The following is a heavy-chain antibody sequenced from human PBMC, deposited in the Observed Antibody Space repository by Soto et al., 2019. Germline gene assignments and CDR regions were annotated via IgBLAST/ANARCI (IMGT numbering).Heavy chain of an antibody. Sequence: GGSLRLSCAASGFTFSSYAMSWVRQAPGKGLEWVSAISGSGGSTYYADYVKGRFTISRDNSKNTLYLQMNSLRAEDTDVYYCANDFYDSSGYYYDFDYWGQGTLVTVSS. V-gene: IGHV3-23*01. D-gene: IGHD3-22*01. CDR1: GFTFSSYA. CDR3: ANDFYDSSGYYYDFDY. J-gene: IGHJ4*02. CDR2: ISGSGGST.